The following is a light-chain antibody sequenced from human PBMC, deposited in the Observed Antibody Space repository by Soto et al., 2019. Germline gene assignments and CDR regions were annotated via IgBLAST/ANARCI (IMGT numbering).Light chain of an antibody. J-gene: IGLJ2*01. CDR3: CSYVGSSTLV. CDR1: SSDVGSYNL. Sequence: QSVLTQPASVSGSPRQSITISCTGTSSDVGSYNLVSWYQQHPGKAPKPMIYEGSKRPSGVSNRFSGSKSGNTGSLTISGLQAEDEADYYCCSYVGSSTLVFGGGTKLTVL. V-gene: IGLV2-23*01. CDR2: EGS.